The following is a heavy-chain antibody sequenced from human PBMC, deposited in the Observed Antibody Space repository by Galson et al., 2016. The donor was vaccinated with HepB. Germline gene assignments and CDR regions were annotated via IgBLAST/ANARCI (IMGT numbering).Heavy chain of an antibody. CDR1: GFTFSSYS. CDR2: MNSDGIRT. CDR3: ARGGYSDTWYDYYGMDV. J-gene: IGHJ6*02. V-gene: IGHV3-74*01. D-gene: IGHD1-26*01. Sequence: SLRLSCAGSGFTFSSYSMNWVRQAPGKGLVWVSRMNSDGIRTSHADSVAGRFTISRDNAKNTLYLQMNSLRVEDTAVYFCARGGYSDTWYDYYGMDVWGQGTTVTVSS.